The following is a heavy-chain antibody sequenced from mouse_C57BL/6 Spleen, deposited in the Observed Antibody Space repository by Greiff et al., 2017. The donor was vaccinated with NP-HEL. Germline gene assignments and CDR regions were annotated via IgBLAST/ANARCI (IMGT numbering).Heavy chain of an antibody. CDR1: GYTFTDYN. Sequence: EVQLQESGPELVKPGASMKMSCKASGYTFTDYNMHWVKQSHGKSLEWIGYINPNNGGTSYNQKFKGKATLTVNKSSSTAYMELRSLTSEDSAVYYCASRGSSYGSSGFAYWGQGTLVTVSA. D-gene: IGHD1-1*01. J-gene: IGHJ3*01. CDR2: INPNNGGT. CDR3: ASRGSSYGSSGFAY. V-gene: IGHV1-22*01.